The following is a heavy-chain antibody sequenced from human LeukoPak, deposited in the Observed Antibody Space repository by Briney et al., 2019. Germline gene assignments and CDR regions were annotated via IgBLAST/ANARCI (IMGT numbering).Heavy chain of an antibody. V-gene: IGHV4-61*05. Sequence: KASETLSLTCSVSGVSISSGSNYWGWIRQPPGKTLEWIGEIYHSGSTNYNPSLKSRVTISVDKSKNQFSLKLSSVTAADTAVYYCASSRGDFWSGYSGYDFSVYWGQGTLVTVSS. D-gene: IGHD5-12*01. CDR3: ASSRGDFWSGYSGYDFSVY. CDR1: GVSISSGSNY. CDR2: IYHSGST. J-gene: IGHJ4*02.